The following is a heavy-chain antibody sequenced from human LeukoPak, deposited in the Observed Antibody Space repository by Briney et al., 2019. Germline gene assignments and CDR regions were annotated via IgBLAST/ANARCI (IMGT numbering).Heavy chain of an antibody. D-gene: IGHD3-3*01. Sequence: GGSVRLSRAASGFTFSSYAMSWVRQPPGKRWDWVSAISGSGGSTCYADSVKGRFTISRNNAKDTLYLQMNSLRAEDTAVYYCAKDRILAFGVVIPFDYWGQGTLVTVSS. CDR3: AKDRILAFGVVIPFDY. CDR1: GFTFSSYA. V-gene: IGHV3-23*01. CDR2: ISGSGGST. J-gene: IGHJ4*02.